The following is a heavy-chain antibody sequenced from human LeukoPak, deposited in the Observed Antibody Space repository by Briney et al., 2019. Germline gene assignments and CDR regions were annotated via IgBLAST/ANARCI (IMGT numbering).Heavy chain of an antibody. CDR2: INPNSGGT. V-gene: IGHV1-2*02. D-gene: IGHD2-2*01. CDR1: GYTFTGYY. J-gene: IGHJ4*02. CDR3: ARIPIASDIVVVPAAMYYFDD. Sequence: ASVKVSCKASGYTFTGYYMHWVRQAPGQGLEWMGWINPNSGGTNYAQKFQGRVTMTRDTSISTAYMELSRLRSDDTAVYYCARIPIASDIVVVPAAMYYFDDWGQGTLVTVSS.